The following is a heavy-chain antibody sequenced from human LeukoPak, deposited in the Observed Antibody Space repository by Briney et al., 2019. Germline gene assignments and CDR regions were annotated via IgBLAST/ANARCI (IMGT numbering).Heavy chain of an antibody. Sequence: GGSLRLSCAASGFSLSNHGMHWVRQAPGKGLECVALIRYHGGETNYADSVKGRFTISRDISKNMLYLQMNSLRADDTAIYYCARDGGMARFDSWGQGTLVTVSS. CDR2: IRYHGGET. D-gene: IGHD6-13*01. V-gene: IGHV3-33*01. CDR3: ARDGGMARFDS. CDR1: GFSLSNHG. J-gene: IGHJ4*02.